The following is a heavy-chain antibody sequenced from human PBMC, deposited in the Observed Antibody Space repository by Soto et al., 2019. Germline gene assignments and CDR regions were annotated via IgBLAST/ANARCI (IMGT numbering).Heavy chain of an antibody. D-gene: IGHD5-12*01. V-gene: IGHV4-39*01. CDR3: ARLGDGYILDY. CDR2: IYYSGST. Sequence: SETLSLTCTVSGGSISSSSYYWGWIRQPPGKGLEWIGSIYYSGSTYYNPSLKSRVTISVDTSKNQFSLKLSSVTAADTAVYYCARLGDGYILDYWGQGTLVTVSS. CDR1: GGSISSSSYY. J-gene: IGHJ4*02.